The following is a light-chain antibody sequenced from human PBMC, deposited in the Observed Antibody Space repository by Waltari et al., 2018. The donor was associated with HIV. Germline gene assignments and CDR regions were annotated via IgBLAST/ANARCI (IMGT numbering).Light chain of an antibody. J-gene: IGLJ1*01. Sequence: QSALTPPPSASGSPGQSVTIFCTGTSSDGGGYTYVSWYQQHPDKAPKLIIFEVNKRPSGVPDRFSGSKSGNTASLTVSGLQAEDEADYYCSSYAGSDSPYVFGSGTTVTVL. CDR1: SSDGGGYTY. V-gene: IGLV2-8*01. CDR3: SSYAGSDSPYV. CDR2: EVN.